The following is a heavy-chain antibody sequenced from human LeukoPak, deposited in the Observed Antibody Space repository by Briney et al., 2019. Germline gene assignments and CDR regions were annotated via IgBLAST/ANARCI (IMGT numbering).Heavy chain of an antibody. CDR3: ARLRYFDWLYYFDY. D-gene: IGHD3-9*01. J-gene: IGHJ4*02. V-gene: IGHV4-34*01. CDR1: GGSFCGYY. Sequence: SETLSLTCAVYGGSFCGYYWSWIRQPPGKGLEWIGEIKHSGSTNYNPSLKSRVTISVDTSKNQFSLKLSSVTAADTAVYYCARLRYFDWLYYFDYWGQGTLVTVSS. CDR2: IKHSGST.